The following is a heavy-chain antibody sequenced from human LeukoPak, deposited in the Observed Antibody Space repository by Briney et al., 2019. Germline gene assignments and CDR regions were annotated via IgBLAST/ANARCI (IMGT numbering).Heavy chain of an antibody. D-gene: IGHD4-17*01. J-gene: IGHJ4*02. V-gene: IGHV3-23*01. CDR2: ITGRGGGT. Sequence: GGSLRLSCAASGFTFSSYAMSWVRQAPGKGLEWVSTITGRGGGTYYADSVKGRFSISRDNSKNTLYLQMNSLRVEDAAVYYCAKATSVTTLFDYWGQGTLVTVSS. CDR1: GFTFSSYA. CDR3: AKATSVTTLFDY.